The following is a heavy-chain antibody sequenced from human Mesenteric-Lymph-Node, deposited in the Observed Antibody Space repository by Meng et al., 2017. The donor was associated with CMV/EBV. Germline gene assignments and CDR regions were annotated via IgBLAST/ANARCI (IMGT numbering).Heavy chain of an antibody. V-gene: IGHV3-74*01. Sequence: GESLKISCAASGFTFNSHWMHWVRQAPGKGLVWVSRINNDGTDTTYADSVKGRFTTSRDNAKNTLYLQMNSLRAEDTAVYYCAKDQSRITIFGVAETNDYWGQGTLVTVSS. CDR3: AKDQSRITIFGVAETNDY. CDR2: INNDGTDT. CDR1: GFTFNSHW. D-gene: IGHD3-3*01. J-gene: IGHJ4*02.